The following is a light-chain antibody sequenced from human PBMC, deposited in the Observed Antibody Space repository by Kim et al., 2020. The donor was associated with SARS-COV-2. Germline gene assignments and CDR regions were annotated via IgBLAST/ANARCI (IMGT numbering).Light chain of an antibody. Sequence: APGKTARITCGGNNIGSKSVHWYQQKPGQAPVLVIYYDSERPSGIPERFSGSNSGNTATLTISRVEAGDEADYYCQVWDSSSDHVVFGGGTHLTVL. J-gene: IGLJ2*01. CDR3: QVWDSSSDHVV. V-gene: IGLV3-21*04. CDR2: YDS. CDR1: NIGSKS.